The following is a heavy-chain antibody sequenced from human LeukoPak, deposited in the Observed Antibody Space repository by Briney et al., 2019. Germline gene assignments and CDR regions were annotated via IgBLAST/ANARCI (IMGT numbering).Heavy chain of an antibody. V-gene: IGHV1-3*01. CDR3: AREPLSEDSSGWYGY. CDR1: GYTFTSYA. J-gene: IGHJ4*02. D-gene: IGHD6-19*01. CDR2: INAGNGNT. Sequence: ASVKVSCKASGYTFTSYAMHWVRQAPGQRLEWRGWINAGNGNTKYSQKFQGRVTITRDTSASTAYMELSSLRSEDTAVYYCAREPLSEDSSGWYGYWGQGTLVTVSS.